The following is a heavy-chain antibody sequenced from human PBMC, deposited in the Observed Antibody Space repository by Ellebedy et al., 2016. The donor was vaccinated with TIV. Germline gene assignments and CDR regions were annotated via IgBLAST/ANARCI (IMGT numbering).Heavy chain of an antibody. CDR3: ARRKVTIPRADAYFDY. D-gene: IGHD3-3*01. CDR2: IYYSGNT. V-gene: IGHV4-39*02. J-gene: IGHJ4*02. CDR1: GGSISSSSYY. Sequence: SETLSLXCTVSGGSISSSSYYWGWIRQPPGKGLEWIGSIYYSGNTYYNPSLKSRVTISIDTSKNHFSLRLSSVTAADTAIYRCARRKVTIPRADAYFDYWGQGILVTVSS.